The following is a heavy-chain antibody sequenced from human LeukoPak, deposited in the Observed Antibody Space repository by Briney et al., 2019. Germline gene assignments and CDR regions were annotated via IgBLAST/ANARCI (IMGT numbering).Heavy chain of an antibody. CDR3: AREGGSYYHWFDP. D-gene: IGHD1-26*01. V-gene: IGHV4-59*01. J-gene: IGHJ5*02. Sequence: PSETLSLTCTLSGGSISNYYWSWSRQPPGKGLEWIGNIFYSGSTNYNSSLKSRVTISLDTSKNQFSLKLTSVSAADTAVYYCAREGGSYYHWFDPWGQGTLVTVSS. CDR2: IFYSGST. CDR1: GGSISNYY.